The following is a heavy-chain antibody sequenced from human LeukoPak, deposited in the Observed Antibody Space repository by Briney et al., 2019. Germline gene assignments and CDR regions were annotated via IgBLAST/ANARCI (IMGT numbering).Heavy chain of an antibody. V-gene: IGHV3-48*01. Sequence: TGGSLRLSCAASGFTFSSYSMNWVRQGPGKGLEWVSYISSSSTTIYYADSVKGRFTISRDNAKNSLHLQMNSLRAEDTAVYYCAKGGYCSTTSCYTGTFDFWGQGTLVTVSS. J-gene: IGHJ4*02. CDR3: AKGGYCSTTSCYTGTFDF. CDR2: ISSSSTTI. CDR1: GFTFSSYS. D-gene: IGHD2-2*02.